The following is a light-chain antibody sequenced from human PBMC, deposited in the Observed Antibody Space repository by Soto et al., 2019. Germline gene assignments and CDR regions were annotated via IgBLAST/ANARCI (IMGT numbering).Light chain of an antibody. V-gene: IGLV2-18*01. CDR1: SSDVGSYNR. J-gene: IGLJ2*01. CDR2: EVS. CDR3: SLYTSSIVV. Sequence: QSALTQPPSVSGSPGQSVTISCTGTSSDVGSYNRVSWYQQPPGTAPKLMIYEVSSRPSGVPDRFSGSKSGNTASLTISGLQAEDEADYYCSLYTSSIVVFRGGTKLTVL.